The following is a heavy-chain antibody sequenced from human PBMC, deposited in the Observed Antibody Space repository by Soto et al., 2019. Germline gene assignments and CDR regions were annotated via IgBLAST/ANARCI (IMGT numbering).Heavy chain of an antibody. CDR1: GASISGFY. V-gene: IGHV4-4*07. D-gene: IGHD1-1*01. J-gene: IGHJ5*02. CDR3: VRDGTKTLRDWFDP. CDR2: LYATGTT. Sequence: PSETLSLTCTVSGASISGFYWGWIRKSAGKGLEWIGRLYATGTTAYNPSLKSRVMMSVDTSKKQFSLKLRSVTAADTAVYYCVRDGTKTLRDWFDPWGQGISVTVSS.